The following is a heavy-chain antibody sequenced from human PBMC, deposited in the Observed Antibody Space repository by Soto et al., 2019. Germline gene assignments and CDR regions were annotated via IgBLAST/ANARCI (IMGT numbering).Heavy chain of an antibody. CDR3: ARDLIAVAGTREGY. V-gene: IGHV1-2*02. J-gene: IGHJ4*02. D-gene: IGHD6-19*01. Sequence: ASVKGSCKASGYTFTGYYMHWVRQAPGQGLEWMGWINPNSGGTNYAQKFQGRVTMTRDTSISTAYMELSRLRSDDTAVYYCARDLIAVAGTREGYWGQGTLVTVSS. CDR1: GYTFTGYY. CDR2: INPNSGGT.